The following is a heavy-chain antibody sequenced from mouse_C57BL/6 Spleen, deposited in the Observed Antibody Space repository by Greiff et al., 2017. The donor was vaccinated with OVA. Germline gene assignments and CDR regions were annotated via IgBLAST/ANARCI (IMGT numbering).Heavy chain of an antibody. J-gene: IGHJ3*01. CDR3: ARSWTGTFAY. Sequence: QVQLQQSGAELVKPGASVKLSCKASGYTFTSYWMQWVKQRPGQGLEWIGEIDPSDSYTHYNQKFKGKATLTVDTSSSTDYMQLSSLTSEDSAVYYCARSWTGTFAYWGQGTLVTVSA. CDR2: IDPSDSYT. V-gene: IGHV1-50*01. CDR1: GYTFTSYW. D-gene: IGHD4-1*01.